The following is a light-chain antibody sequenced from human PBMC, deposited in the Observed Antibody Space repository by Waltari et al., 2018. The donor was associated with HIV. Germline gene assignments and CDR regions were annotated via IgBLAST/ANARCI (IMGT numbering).Light chain of an antibody. V-gene: IGLV2-11*01. J-gene: IGLJ1*01. Sequence: QSALTQPRSVSGSPGQSVTISCTGTDSDVGGYNSVSWYQHHPGKAPKLIIYDVDKVPSGAPYRFSGSKSGNTASLTISGLQAEDEADYYCCSYAGSPPYVFGTGTKVTVL. CDR3: CSYAGSPPYV. CDR2: DVD. CDR1: DSDVGGYNS.